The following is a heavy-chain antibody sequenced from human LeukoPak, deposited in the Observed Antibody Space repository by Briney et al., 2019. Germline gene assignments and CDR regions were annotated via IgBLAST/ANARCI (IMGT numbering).Heavy chain of an antibody. CDR3: ARPASSGWEYNWFDP. CDR1: GYTFTGYY. J-gene: IGHJ5*02. Sequence: ASVKVSCKASGYTFTGYYMHWVRQAPGQGLEWMGWVNPNSGGTNYAQKFQGRVTMTRDTSISTAYMELSRLRSDDTAVYYCARPASSGWEYNWFDPWGQGTLVTVSS. CDR2: VNPNSGGT. D-gene: IGHD6-19*01. V-gene: IGHV1-2*02.